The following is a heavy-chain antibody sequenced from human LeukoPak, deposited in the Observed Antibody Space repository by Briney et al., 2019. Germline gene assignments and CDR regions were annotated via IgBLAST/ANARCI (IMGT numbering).Heavy chain of an antibody. V-gene: IGHV3-74*01. CDR3: ARVPITLAGTKDAKYFQH. CDR1: GFTFSNTW. J-gene: IGHJ1*01. CDR2: IKNDGSGT. Sequence: GGSLRLSCAASGFTFSNTWMHWVRQAPGKGLVWVARIKNDGSGTIYADSVKGRFTISRDNAKNTLSLQMNSLRAEDTAVYYCARVPITLAGTKDAKYFQHWGQGTLVTVSS. D-gene: IGHD6-19*01.